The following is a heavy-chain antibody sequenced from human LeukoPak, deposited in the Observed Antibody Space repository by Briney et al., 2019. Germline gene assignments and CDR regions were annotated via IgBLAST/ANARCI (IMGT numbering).Heavy chain of an antibody. CDR1: EFTFSSYA. CDR3: AKEFSSSWYYYLDY. CDR2: ISGSGGTT. D-gene: IGHD6-13*01. Sequence: PGGSLRLSCAASEFTFSSYAMSWVRQAPGKGLEWVSAISGSGGTTYYTDSVKGRFTISRDNSKNTLYLQMNSLRAEDTAVYYCAKEFSSSWYYYLDYWGQGTLVTVSS. J-gene: IGHJ4*02. V-gene: IGHV3-23*01.